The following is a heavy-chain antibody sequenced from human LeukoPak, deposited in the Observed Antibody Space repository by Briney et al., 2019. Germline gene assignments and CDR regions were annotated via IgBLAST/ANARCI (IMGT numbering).Heavy chain of an antibody. CDR3: ARAIRVAIFDY. Sequence: SSETLSLTCAVYGGSFSGYYWSWIRQPPGKGLEWIGEINHSGSTNYNPSLKSRVTISVDTSKNQFSLKLSSVTAADTAMYYCARAIRVAIFDYWGQGTLVTVSS. V-gene: IGHV4-34*01. D-gene: IGHD2-21*01. CDR1: GGSFSGYY. J-gene: IGHJ4*02. CDR2: INHSGST.